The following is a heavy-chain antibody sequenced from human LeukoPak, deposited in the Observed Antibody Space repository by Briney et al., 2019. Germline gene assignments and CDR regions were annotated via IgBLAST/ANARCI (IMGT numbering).Heavy chain of an antibody. D-gene: IGHD3-22*01. J-gene: IGHJ6*02. Sequence: GRSLRLSCAASGFTFDDYAMHWVRQAPGKGLEWVSGISWNSGSIGYADSVKGRFTTSRDNAKNSLYLQMNSLRAEDTALYYCAKVGSEYYYDSSGPYGMDVWGQGTTVTVSS. V-gene: IGHV3-9*01. CDR2: ISWNSGSI. CDR3: AKVGSEYYYDSSGPYGMDV. CDR1: GFTFDDYA.